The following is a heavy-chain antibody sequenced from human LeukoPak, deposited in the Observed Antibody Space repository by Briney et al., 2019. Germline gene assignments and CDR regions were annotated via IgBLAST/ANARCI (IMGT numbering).Heavy chain of an antibody. D-gene: IGHD6-19*01. CDR1: GFTFSSYS. J-gene: IGHJ5*02. V-gene: IGHV3-21*01. CDR2: ISSSSSYI. Sequence: GGSLRLSCAASGFTFSSYSMNWVRQAPGKGLEWVSSISSSSSYIYYADSVKGRFTISRDNAKNSLYLQMNSLRAEDTAVYYCAGDFGVAVAGDNWFDPWGQGTLVTVSS. CDR3: AGDFGVAVAGDNWFDP.